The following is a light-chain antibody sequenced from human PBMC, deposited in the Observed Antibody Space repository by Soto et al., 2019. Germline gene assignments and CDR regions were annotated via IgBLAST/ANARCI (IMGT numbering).Light chain of an antibody. CDR3: AAWDDSLNGDVV. J-gene: IGLJ2*01. Sequence: QSVLTQPPSASGTPGQRVTISCSGSSSNIGSNTVNWYQQLPGTAPKLLIYSNYQRPSGVPDRFSGSKSGTSASLAISGLQSEDEADYYCAAWDDSLNGDVVFGGGTKVTVL. CDR2: SNY. V-gene: IGLV1-44*01. CDR1: SSNIGSNT.